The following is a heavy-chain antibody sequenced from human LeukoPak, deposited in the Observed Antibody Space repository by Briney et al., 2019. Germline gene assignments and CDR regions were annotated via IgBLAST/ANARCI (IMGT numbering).Heavy chain of an antibody. V-gene: IGHV1-46*01. D-gene: IGHD2-8*02. J-gene: IGHJ4*02. CDR1: GYTPTNYF. CDR2: INPTGTST. Sequence: WASVQVSCKASGYTPTNYFMHWVRQAPGQGLEWMGLINPTGTSTNYAQKFRGRVTMTRETSTTTVYMELSSLRSEDTAVYYCAREESGGYFDYWGQGTLVTVSS. CDR3: AREESGGYFDY.